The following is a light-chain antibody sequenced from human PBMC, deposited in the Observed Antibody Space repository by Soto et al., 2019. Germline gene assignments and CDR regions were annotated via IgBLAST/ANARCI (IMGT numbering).Light chain of an antibody. J-gene: IGKJ1*01. CDR2: GAS. Sequence: EIVLTQSPGTLSLSPGERATLSCRASQSVSSYLAWYQQKPGQAPRLLIYGASSRATGIPDRFSGSGSGTDFTLTISRLEPEDFAVYYCQQYGRSPRTFGQGTKVDI. CDR3: QQYGRSPRT. CDR1: QSVSSY. V-gene: IGKV3-20*01.